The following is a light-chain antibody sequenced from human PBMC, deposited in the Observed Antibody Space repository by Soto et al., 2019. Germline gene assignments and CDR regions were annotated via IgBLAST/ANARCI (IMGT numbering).Light chain of an antibody. J-gene: IGKJ3*01. CDR1: QSVSSSF. V-gene: IGKV3-20*01. CDR3: QQYGSSPPLFT. Sequence: DIVLTQSPGTLSLSPGERATLACRASQSVSSSFLAWYQQQPGQAPRLLIYGASSRAADIPDRFSGSGSGTDFILTISRLEPEDFAVYYCQQYGSSPPLFTFGPGTKVDIK. CDR2: GAS.